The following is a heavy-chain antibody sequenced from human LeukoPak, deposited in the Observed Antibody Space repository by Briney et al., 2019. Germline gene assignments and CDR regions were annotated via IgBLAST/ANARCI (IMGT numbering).Heavy chain of an antibody. CDR1: GFTFSSYS. Sequence: GGSLRLPCAASGFTFSSYSMNWVRQAPGKGLEWVSSISSSSSYIYYADSVKGRFTISRDNAKNSLYLQMNSLRAEDTAVYYCARDRSDIVVVVAATGDEGFDPWGQGTLVTVSS. CDR3: ARDRSDIVVVVAATGDEGFDP. J-gene: IGHJ5*02. CDR2: ISSSSSYI. V-gene: IGHV3-21*01. D-gene: IGHD2-15*01.